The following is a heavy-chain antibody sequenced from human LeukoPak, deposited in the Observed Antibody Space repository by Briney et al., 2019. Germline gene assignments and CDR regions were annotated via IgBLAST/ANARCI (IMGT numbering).Heavy chain of an antibody. CDR2: ISYSGTT. CDR1: GASISSSRYY. J-gene: IGHJ4*02. D-gene: IGHD5-12*01. Sequence: PSETLSLTCTVSGASISSSRYYWGWFRKPPGKGREWIGGISYSGTTYYNPSLKSRVTISVDTSKNQFSLKLSSVTAADTAVYYCARGGAYSGYDSHYKLNYWGQGTLVTVSS. V-gene: IGHV4-39*07. CDR3: ARGGAYSGYDSHYKLNY.